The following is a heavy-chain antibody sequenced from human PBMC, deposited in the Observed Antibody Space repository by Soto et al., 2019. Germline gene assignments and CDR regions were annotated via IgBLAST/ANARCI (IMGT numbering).Heavy chain of an antibody. CDR1: GFTFSSYA. Sequence: GGSLRLSCAASGFTFSSYAMSWVRQAPGKGLEWVSAISGSGGSTYYADSVKGRFTISRDNSKNTLYLQMNSLRAEDTAVYYCAKDPLLITMVPPEGVDPWGQGTRVTVAS. CDR2: ISGSGGST. CDR3: AKDPLLITMVPPEGVDP. J-gene: IGHJ5*02. D-gene: IGHD3-10*01. V-gene: IGHV3-23*01.